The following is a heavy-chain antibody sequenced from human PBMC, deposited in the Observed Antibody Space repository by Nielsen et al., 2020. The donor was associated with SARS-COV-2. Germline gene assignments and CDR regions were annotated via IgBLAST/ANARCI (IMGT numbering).Heavy chain of an antibody. CDR1: GFTFSSYW. Sequence: GESLKISCAASGFTFSSYWMSWVRQAPGKGLEWVANIKQDGSEKYYVDSVKGRFTISRDNAKNLLYLQMNSLRAKDTAVYYCARSALYSYGSYYFDYWGQGTLVTVSS. V-gene: IGHV3-7*01. CDR3: ARSALYSYGSYYFDY. D-gene: IGHD5-18*01. J-gene: IGHJ4*02. CDR2: IKQDGSEK.